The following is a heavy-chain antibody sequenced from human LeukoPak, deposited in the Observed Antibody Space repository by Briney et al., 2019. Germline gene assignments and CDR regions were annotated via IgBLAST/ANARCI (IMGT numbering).Heavy chain of an antibody. CDR1: GGSISRGSYY. V-gene: IGHV4-61*02. CDR3: ARLHWAKTPGIAVG. J-gene: IGHJ4*02. CDR2: IYNSGST. Sequence: SQTLSLTCIVSGGSISRGSYYWSWIRQPAGKGLEWMGRIYNSGSTNYNPSLKSRVTISTDMSKNQISLKLSSVTAADTAVYYCARLHWAKTPGIAVGWGQGTLVTVSS. D-gene: IGHD6-19*01.